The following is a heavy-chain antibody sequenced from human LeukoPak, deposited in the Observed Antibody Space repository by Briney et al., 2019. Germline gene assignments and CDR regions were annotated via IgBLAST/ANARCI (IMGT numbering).Heavy chain of an antibody. J-gene: IGHJ4*02. CDR2: IYYTGST. Sequence: PSETLSLTCTVSGGSISNYYWNWIRQPPGKGLEWIGYIYYTGSTNYNPSLKSRVTMSVDTSKNQFSLNLKSVTPEDTAVYYCARNLIPEQLALNFWGQGTLVTVSS. D-gene: IGHD6-13*01. CDR1: GGSISNYY. V-gene: IGHV4-59*01. CDR3: ARNLIPEQLALNF.